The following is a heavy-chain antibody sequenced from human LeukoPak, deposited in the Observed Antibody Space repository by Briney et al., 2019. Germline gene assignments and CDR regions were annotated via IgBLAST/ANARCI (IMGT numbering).Heavy chain of an antibody. CDR3: ARAPGGYSGCDFNFDY. D-gene: IGHD5-12*01. Sequence: SETLSLTCTVSGGSISSYYWSWIRQPPGKGLEWIGYIYYSGSTNYNPSLKSRVTISVDTSKNQFSLKLSSVTAADTAVYYCARAPGGYSGCDFNFDYWGQGTLVTVSS. V-gene: IGHV4-59*01. J-gene: IGHJ4*02. CDR2: IYYSGST. CDR1: GGSISSYY.